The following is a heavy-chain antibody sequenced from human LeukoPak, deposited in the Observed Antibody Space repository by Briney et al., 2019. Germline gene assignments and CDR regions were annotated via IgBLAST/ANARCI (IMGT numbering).Heavy chain of an antibody. J-gene: IGHJ4*02. CDR3: AKGLGYSRDGIDY. D-gene: IGHD5-18*01. Sequence: GGSLRLSCAASGFTFSSYAMSWVRQSPGKGLGWVSGISADGGSRYYADSVKRRFTLSRDDSKNTLYLQVSSLRGEDTAVYYCAKGLGYSRDGIDYWGQGTLVTVS. V-gene: IGHV3-23*01. CDR1: GFTFSSYA. CDR2: ISADGGSR.